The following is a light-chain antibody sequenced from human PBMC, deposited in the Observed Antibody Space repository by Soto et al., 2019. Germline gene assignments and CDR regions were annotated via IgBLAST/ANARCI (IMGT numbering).Light chain of an antibody. Sequence: EIVLTQSPATLSLSPGERATLSCRASQSVNNYLAWFQQIPGQAPRLLIHGALSRATGVPARFSGSGFGTDFTLTISRLEPEDFAVYYCHQYSSSRRTFGQGTKVDIK. V-gene: IGKV3-20*01. CDR2: GAL. CDR1: QSVNNY. CDR3: HQYSSSRRT. J-gene: IGKJ1*01.